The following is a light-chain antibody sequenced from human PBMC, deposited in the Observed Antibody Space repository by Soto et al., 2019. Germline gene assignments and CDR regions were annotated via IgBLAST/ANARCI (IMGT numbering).Light chain of an antibody. CDR3: QQYNNWRPGT. J-gene: IGKJ1*01. CDR1: ESIGSD. Sequence: EIVMTQSPATLSVSPGERATLSCRASESIGSDLAWYQQKPGQAPRLLIYGASTGATGVPAKFSGSGSGTEFTLTISSLQSEDFAVYYCQQYNNWRPGTFGQGTKVEIK. CDR2: GAS. V-gene: IGKV3-15*01.